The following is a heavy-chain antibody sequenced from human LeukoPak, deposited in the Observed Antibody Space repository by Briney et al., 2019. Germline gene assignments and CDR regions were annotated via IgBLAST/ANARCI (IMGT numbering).Heavy chain of an antibody. CDR2: ISYDGSNK. J-gene: IGHJ6*02. Sequence: GGSLRLSCAASGFTFSSYPMHGVRQAAAKGLEWVAVISYDGSNKYYADSVKGRFTISRDNSKNTLSLQMNSLRGEDTAVYYCARDRRSCSSTSCLHNYYYYYGMDVWGQGTTVTVSS. D-gene: IGHD2-2*01. CDR1: GFTFSSYP. V-gene: IGHV3-30*04. CDR3: ARDRRSCSSTSCLHNYYYYYGMDV.